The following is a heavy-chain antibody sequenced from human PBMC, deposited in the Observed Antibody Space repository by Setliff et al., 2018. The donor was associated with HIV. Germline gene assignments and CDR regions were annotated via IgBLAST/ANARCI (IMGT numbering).Heavy chain of an antibody. D-gene: IGHD2-8*01. CDR3: ATKVYCTNGVCLDALDI. J-gene: IGHJ3*02. CDR2: IIPNSAGT. Sequence: ASVKVSCKASGYTFTGYFIHWVRQAPGQGLEWMGRIIPNSAGTNYAQKFQGRVTMTRDTSISTAYMELSRLRSDDTAVYYCATKVYCTNGVCLDALDIWGQGTMVTVSS. V-gene: IGHV1-2*06. CDR1: GYTFTGYF.